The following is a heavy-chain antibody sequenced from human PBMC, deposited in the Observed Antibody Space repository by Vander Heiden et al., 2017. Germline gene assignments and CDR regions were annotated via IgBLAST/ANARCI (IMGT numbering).Heavy chain of an antibody. Sequence: EVQLVQSGAAVRKPGESLRISCQGSGYTFIDHWIGWLSPLPGKGLEWMAIIFPGDSDIRYSPSFQGQVTISADKSISTVYLQWNSLTASDTAMYYCVRERQLAWYFDLWGRGTLVTVSS. CDR3: VRERQLAWYFDL. D-gene: IGHD6-25*01. V-gene: IGHV5-51*01. J-gene: IGHJ2*01. CDR2: IFPGDSDI. CDR1: GYTFIDHW.